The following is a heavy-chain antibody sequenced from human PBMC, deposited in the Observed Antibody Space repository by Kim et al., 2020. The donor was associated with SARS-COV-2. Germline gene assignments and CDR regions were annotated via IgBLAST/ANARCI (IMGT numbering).Heavy chain of an antibody. V-gene: IGHV1-2*06. Sequence: ASVKVSCKASGYTFTGYYMHWVRQAPGQGLEWMGRINPNSGGTNYAQKFQGRVTMTRDTSISTAYMELSRLRSDDTAVYYCARVKGYGSGAFDIWGQGTMVTVSS. CDR2: INPNSGGT. D-gene: IGHD3-3*01. J-gene: IGHJ3*02. CDR1: GYTFTGYY. CDR3: ARVKGYGSGAFDI.